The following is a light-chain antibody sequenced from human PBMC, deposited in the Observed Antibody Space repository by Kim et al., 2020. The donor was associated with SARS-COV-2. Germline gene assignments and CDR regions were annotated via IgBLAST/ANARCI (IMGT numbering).Light chain of an antibody. CDR2: YDS. Sequence: APERTARSTCGGNDIGSTSVHWYQQKPGQAPMLAIYYDSDRPSGIPERFSGSNSGNTATLTISRVEAVDEADYYCQVWDSSGDHYVFGTGTKVTVL. J-gene: IGLJ1*01. CDR3: QVWDSSGDHYV. CDR1: DIGSTS. V-gene: IGLV3-21*04.